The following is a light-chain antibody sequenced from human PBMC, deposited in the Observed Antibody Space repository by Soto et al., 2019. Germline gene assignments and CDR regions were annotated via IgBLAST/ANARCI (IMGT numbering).Light chain of an antibody. CDR2: DVS. CDR3: SSYTSSSTLGV. CDR1: SSDVGGYNS. J-gene: IGLJ2*01. V-gene: IGLV2-14*01. Sequence: QSVLTQPASVSGSPGQSITISCTGTSSDVGGYNSVSWYQQHPGKAPKLMIYDVSNRPSGVSNRFSGSKSGNTASLTISGLQAEDEADYYCSSYTSSSTLGVFGGGTQLTVL.